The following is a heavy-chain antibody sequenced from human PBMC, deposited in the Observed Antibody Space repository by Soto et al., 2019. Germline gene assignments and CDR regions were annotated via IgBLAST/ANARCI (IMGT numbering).Heavy chain of an antibody. J-gene: IGHJ6*02. CDR3: AREGYFSGSGSYSPPRYYGMDV. D-gene: IGHD3-10*01. V-gene: IGHV1-18*01. CDR2: ISDYNGNT. CDR1: GYSFTNYG. Sequence: QVQLVQSGAEVKKPGASVKVSCKASGYSFTNYGISWMRQAPGQGLEWMGWISDYNGNTNYEKKFQGRVTMTTDTSTRTAYMELKSLRSDDTAVYYCAREGYFSGSGSYSPPRYYGMDVWGQGTTVTVS.